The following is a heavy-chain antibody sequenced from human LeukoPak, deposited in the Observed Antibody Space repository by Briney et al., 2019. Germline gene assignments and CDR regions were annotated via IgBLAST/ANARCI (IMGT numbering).Heavy chain of an antibody. CDR3: AREKVVVPNYYFDY. J-gene: IGHJ4*02. D-gene: IGHD2-15*01. CDR1: GGSISSGGYY. Sequence: PSQTLSLTCTVSGGSISSGGYYWSWIRQPPGKGLEWIGYIYHSGSTYYNPSLKSRVTISVDRSKNQFSLKLSSVTAADTAVYYCAREKVVVPNYYFDYWGQGTLVTVSS. CDR2: IYHSGST. V-gene: IGHV4-30-2*01.